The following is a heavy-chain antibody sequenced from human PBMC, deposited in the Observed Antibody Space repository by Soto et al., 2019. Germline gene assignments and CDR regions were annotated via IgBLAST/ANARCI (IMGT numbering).Heavy chain of an antibody. CDR2: IKSKTDGGTT. V-gene: IGHV3-15*07. J-gene: IGHJ4*01. CDR1: GFTFSNAW. D-gene: IGHD1-26*01. CDR3: TTDSYIDFPIVRFDY. Sequence: PGGSLRLSCAASGFTFSNAWMNWVRQAPGKGLEWVGRIKSKTDGGTTDYAAPVKGRFTISRDDSKNIAYTQMNSLKIEDTAVYYCTTDSYIDFPIVRFDYGGHGTLVTVSS.